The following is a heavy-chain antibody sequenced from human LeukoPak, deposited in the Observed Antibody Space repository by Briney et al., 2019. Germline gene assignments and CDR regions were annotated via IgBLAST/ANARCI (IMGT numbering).Heavy chain of an antibody. V-gene: IGHV3-23*01. CDR2: ISGISDTT. D-gene: IGHD3-22*01. CDR3: VRAPPNDYDATGYYSSFDY. CDR1: GFTFSTYA. J-gene: IGHJ4*02. Sequence: GGSLRLSCAASGFTFSTYALSWVRQAPGKGLEWVSTISGISDTTYYTDSVKGRFTISRDTSKTTLYLQMNSLRAEDTAVYYCVRAPPNDYDATGYYSSFDYWGQGTLVTVSS.